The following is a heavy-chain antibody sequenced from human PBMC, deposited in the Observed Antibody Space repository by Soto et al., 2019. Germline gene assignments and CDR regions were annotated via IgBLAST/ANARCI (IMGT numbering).Heavy chain of an antibody. Sequence: QVQLQESGPGLVKPSQTLSLTCTVSGGSISSGGYYWSWIRQHPGKGLEWIGYIYYSGSTYYNPSLNRRVTISVDTSKNQFSLKLSSVTAADTAVYYCARDGFGGGMDVWGQGTTVTVSS. CDR3: ARDGFGGGMDV. D-gene: IGHD3-10*01. CDR1: GGSISSGGYY. V-gene: IGHV4-31*03. J-gene: IGHJ6*02. CDR2: IYYSGST.